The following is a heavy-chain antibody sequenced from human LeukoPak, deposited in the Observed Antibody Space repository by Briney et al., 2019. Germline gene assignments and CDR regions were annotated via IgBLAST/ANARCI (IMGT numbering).Heavy chain of an antibody. CDR1: GYSFTSYW. CDR2: IYPGDSDT. V-gene: IGHV5-51*01. CDR3: ARGERYSSSSEYGMDV. Sequence: GESLKISCKGSGYSFTSYWIGWVRQMPGKGLEWMGMIYPGDSDTRYSPSFQGQVTISADKSISTAYLQWSSLKASDTAMYYCARGERYSSSSEYGMDVWGQGTTVTVSS. J-gene: IGHJ6*02. D-gene: IGHD6-6*01.